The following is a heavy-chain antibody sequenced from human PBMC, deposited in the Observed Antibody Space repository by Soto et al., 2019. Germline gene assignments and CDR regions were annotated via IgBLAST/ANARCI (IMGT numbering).Heavy chain of an antibody. J-gene: IGHJ6*02. V-gene: IGHV1-46*01. CDR3: AGEYYDILTGYYPHYYGMDV. CDR1: GYTFTSYY. CDR2: INPSGGST. Sequence: QVQLVQSGAEVKKPGASVKVSCKASGYTFTSYYMHWVRQAPGQGLEWMGIINPSGGSTSYAQKFQGRVTMTRDTATSTVDMELSSLRSEDTAVYYCAGEYYDILTGYYPHYYGMDVWGQGTTVTVSS. D-gene: IGHD3-9*01.